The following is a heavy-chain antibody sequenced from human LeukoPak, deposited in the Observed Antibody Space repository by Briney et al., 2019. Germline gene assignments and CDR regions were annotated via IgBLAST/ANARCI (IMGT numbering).Heavy chain of an antibody. V-gene: IGHV4-34*01. D-gene: IGHD1-26*01. Sequence: PSETLSLTCAVYGGSFSGYYWSWIRQPLGKGLEWIGEINHSGSTNYNPSLKSRVTISVDTSKNQFSLKLSSVTAADTAVYYCARGPVGATPWYYYYYMDVWGKGTTVTVSS. J-gene: IGHJ6*03. CDR2: INHSGST. CDR1: GGSFSGYY. CDR3: ARGPVGATPWYYYYYMDV.